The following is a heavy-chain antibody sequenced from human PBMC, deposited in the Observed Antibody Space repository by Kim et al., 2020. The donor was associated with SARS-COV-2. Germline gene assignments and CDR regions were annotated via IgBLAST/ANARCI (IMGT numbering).Heavy chain of an antibody. D-gene: IGHD4-17*01. CDR1: GFTFSNAW. Sequence: GGSLRLSCAASGFTFSNAWMSWVRQAPGKGLEWVGRIKSKTDGGTTDYAAPVKGRFTISRDDSKNTLYLQMNSLKTEDTAVYYCTTYTPEPTVTTYPPWGQGTLVTVSS. J-gene: IGHJ5*02. V-gene: IGHV3-15*01. CDR3: TTYTPEPTVTTYPP. CDR2: IKSKTDGGTT.